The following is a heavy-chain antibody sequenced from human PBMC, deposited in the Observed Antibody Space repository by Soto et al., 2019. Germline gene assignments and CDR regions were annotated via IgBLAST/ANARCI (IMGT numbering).Heavy chain of an antibody. CDR3: ARDRKGGSSGYYYYYGMDV. CDR1: GYTFTSYA. CDR2: INAGNGNT. J-gene: IGHJ6*02. D-gene: IGHD6-6*01. Sequence: GASVKVSCKASGYTFTSYAMHWVRQAPGQRLEWMGWINAGNGNTKYSQKFQGRVTITRDTSASTAYMELSSLRSEDTAVYYCARDRKGGSSGYYYYYGMDVWGQGTTVTVSS. V-gene: IGHV1-3*01.